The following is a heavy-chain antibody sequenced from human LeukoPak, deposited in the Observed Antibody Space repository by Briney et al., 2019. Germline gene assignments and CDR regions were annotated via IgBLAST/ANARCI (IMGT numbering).Heavy chain of an antibody. CDR3: AKDRRPNRIAVAWWPNWFDP. D-gene: IGHD6-19*01. CDR1: GGSISSYY. V-gene: IGHV4-59*01. CDR2: IYYSGST. J-gene: IGHJ5*02. Sequence: SETLSLTCTVSGGSISSYYWSWIRQPPGKGLEWIGYIYYSGSTNYNPSLKSRVTISVDTSKNQFSLKLSSVTAADTAVYYCAKDRRPNRIAVAWWPNWFDPWGQGTLVTVSS.